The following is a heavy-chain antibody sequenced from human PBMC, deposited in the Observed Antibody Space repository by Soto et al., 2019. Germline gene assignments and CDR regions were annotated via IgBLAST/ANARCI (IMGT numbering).Heavy chain of an antibody. Sequence: SETLSLTCAVSGDSISSSFWWSWVRQPPGKGLEWIGEIYHTESTVYNPSLKSRVTISVDKSKNQFSLNLDSVTAADTAVYYCARYDFGTFDYWGRGILVT. J-gene: IGHJ4*02. V-gene: IGHV4-4*02. CDR3: ARYDFGTFDY. D-gene: IGHD4-17*01. CDR2: IYHTEST. CDR1: GDSISSSFW.